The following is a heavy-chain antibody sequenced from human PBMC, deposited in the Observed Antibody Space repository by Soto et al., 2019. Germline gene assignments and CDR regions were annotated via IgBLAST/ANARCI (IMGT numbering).Heavy chain of an antibody. CDR3: ARHLKVRGVRSHYYYYMDV. V-gene: IGHV4-59*08. J-gene: IGHJ6*03. CDR1: GGSISSYY. Sequence: SETLSLTCTVSGGSISSYYWSWIRQPPGKGLEWIGYIYYSGSTNYNPSLKSRVTISVDTSKNQFSLKLSSVTAADTAVYYCARHLKVRGVRSHYYYYMDVWGKGTTVTVSS. CDR2: IYYSGST. D-gene: IGHD3-10*01.